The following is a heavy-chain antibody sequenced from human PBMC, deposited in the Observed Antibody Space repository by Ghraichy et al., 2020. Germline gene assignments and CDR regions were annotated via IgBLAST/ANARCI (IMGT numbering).Heavy chain of an antibody. CDR1: GFTFSSYW. Sequence: GESLNISCAASGFTFSSYWMSWVRQAPGKGLEWVANIKQDGSEKYYVDSVKGRFTIYRDNAKNSLYLQMNSLRAEDTAVYYCARDRRNTMIVGNPLDYWGQGTLVTVSS. D-gene: IGHD3-22*01. J-gene: IGHJ4*02. V-gene: IGHV3-7*03. CDR2: IKQDGSEK. CDR3: ARDRRNTMIVGNPLDY.